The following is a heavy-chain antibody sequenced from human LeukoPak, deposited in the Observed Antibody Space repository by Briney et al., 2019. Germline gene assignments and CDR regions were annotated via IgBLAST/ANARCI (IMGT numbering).Heavy chain of an antibody. J-gene: IGHJ4*02. CDR2: ITHSGIS. D-gene: IGHD4-17*01. CDR1: GGSFSGNY. Sequence: PSETLSLTCAVYGGSFSGNYWSGIRQPPGKGLEWIGEITHSGISNYKTSLKSRVTISLDTSKKQVSLRLSSVTAADTAVYECARVPDYGDYETNWGQGTLVTVSS. CDR3: ARVPDYGDYETN. V-gene: IGHV4-34*01.